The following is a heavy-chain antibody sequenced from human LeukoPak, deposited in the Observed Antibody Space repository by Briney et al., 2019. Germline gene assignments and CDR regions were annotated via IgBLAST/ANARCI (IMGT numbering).Heavy chain of an antibody. J-gene: IGHJ4*02. Sequence: GGSPRLSCAVSGLTFSTYSMNWVRQAPGKGLEWVSSISSSSRNIYYADSVKGRFTISRDNSKDTLSLQMNSLTAQDTAVYYCTRCPSSTSCYGILLDYWGQGTLVTVSS. CDR2: ISSSSRNI. CDR1: GLTFSTYS. V-gene: IGHV3-21*04. CDR3: TRCPSSTSCYGILLDY. D-gene: IGHD2-2*01.